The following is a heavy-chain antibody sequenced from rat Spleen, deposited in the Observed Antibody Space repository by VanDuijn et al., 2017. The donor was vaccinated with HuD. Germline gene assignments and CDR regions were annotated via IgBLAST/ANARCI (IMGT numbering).Heavy chain of an antibody. J-gene: IGHJ3*01. CDR3: VRQDTSGYSNWFAY. CDR1: GFTFRNYD. Sequence: EVQLVESGGGLVQPGRSLKLSCTTSGFTFRNYDMAWVRQAPTKGLEWVTSISPSGTGTYYRDSVRGRFTVSRDNAKSTLSLQMDSLRSEDTATYYCVRQDTSGYSNWFAYWGQGTLVSVSS. CDR2: ISPSGTGT. V-gene: IGHV5-25*01. D-gene: IGHD4-3*01.